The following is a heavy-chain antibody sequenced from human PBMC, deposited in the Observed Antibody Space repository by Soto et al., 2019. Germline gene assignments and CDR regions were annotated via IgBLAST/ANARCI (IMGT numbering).Heavy chain of an antibody. J-gene: IGHJ4*02. V-gene: IGHV4-31*03. Sequence: PSETLSLTCSVSGDSMSSGAYYWSWIRQHPGKGLEWIAYIYHSGDTHYNPSLRSRITMSVDTSKNQFSLQLTSVTDADTAVYYCASTYSGYLDNWGQGTLVTVSS. CDR3: ASTYSGYLDN. D-gene: IGHD3-22*01. CDR1: GDSMSSGAYY. CDR2: IYHSGDT.